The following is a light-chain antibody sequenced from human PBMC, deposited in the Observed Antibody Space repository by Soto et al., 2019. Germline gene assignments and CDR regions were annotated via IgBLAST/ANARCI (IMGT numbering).Light chain of an antibody. J-gene: IGKJ4*01. CDR3: QQYNDWPLT. CDR1: QSVFNN. V-gene: IGKV3-15*01. Sequence: EVVLTQSPGTLSLSPGERPTLSCRASQSVFNNLAWYQQKPGQAPRLLIYGASARATDIPARFSGGGSGTEFTLTISSLQSEDFAVYYCQQYNDWPLTFGGGTKVEIK. CDR2: GAS.